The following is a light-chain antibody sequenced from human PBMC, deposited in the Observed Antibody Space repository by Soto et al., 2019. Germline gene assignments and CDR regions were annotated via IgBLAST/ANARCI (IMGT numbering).Light chain of an antibody. J-gene: IGLJ3*02. V-gene: IGLV2-14*01. CDR1: SSDVGGYNY. Sequence: QSALTQPASVSGSPGQSITISCTGTSSDVGGYNYVSWYQQHPGKAPKLMIYEVSNRPTRVSNRFSGSKSGNTASLTISGLQAEDEADYYCSSYTSSTSGVFGGGTKVTVL. CDR3: SSYTSSTSGV. CDR2: EVS.